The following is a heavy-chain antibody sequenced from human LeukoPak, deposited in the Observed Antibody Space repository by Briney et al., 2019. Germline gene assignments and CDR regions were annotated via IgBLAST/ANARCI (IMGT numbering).Heavy chain of an antibody. CDR1: GGTFSSYA. CDR2: IIPIFGTA. D-gene: IGHD3-3*01. V-gene: IGHV1-69*05. Sequence: SVKVSCKASGGTFSSYAISWVRQAPGQGLEWMGGIIPIFGTANYAQKFQGRVTITTDESTSTAYMELSRLRSDDTAVYYCARLYDFWSDTPGAFDIWGQGTMVTVSS. J-gene: IGHJ3*02. CDR3: ARLYDFWSDTPGAFDI.